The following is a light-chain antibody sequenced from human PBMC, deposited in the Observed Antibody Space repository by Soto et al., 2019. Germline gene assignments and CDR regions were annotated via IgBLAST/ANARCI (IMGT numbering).Light chain of an antibody. J-gene: IGKJ5*01. CDR2: GAS. Sequence: EIILTQSPDTLSLSQGERATLSCRASQTVSSNYLAWCQQRPGQAPRLLIYGASTRATGIPARFSGSGSGTEFTLTISSLQSEDFAVYYCQQYNNWPLTFGQGTRLEIK. CDR3: QQYNNWPLT. CDR1: QTVSSN. V-gene: IGKV3-15*01.